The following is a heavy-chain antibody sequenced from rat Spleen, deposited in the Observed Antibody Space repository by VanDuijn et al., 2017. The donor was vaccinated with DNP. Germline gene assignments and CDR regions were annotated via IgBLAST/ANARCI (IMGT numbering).Heavy chain of an antibody. J-gene: IGHJ2*01. Sequence: EVQLQESGPGLVKPSQSLSLTCSVTGYSIPSSYRWNWIRKFPGNKLEWMGYINSAGSTNYNPSLKSRISITRDTSKNQFFLQVNSVTTEDTATYYCATEALDYWGQGVMVTVSS. CDR3: ATEALDY. V-gene: IGHV3-3*01. CDR1: GYSIPSSYR. CDR2: INSAGST.